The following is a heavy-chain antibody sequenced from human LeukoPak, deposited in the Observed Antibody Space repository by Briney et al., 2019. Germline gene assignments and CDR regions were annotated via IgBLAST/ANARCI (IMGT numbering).Heavy chain of an antibody. D-gene: IGHD5-18*01. CDR3: ARQSTAMGIFDY. J-gene: IGHJ4*02. CDR2: IYYSGNT. V-gene: IGHV4-39*01. Sequence: PSEALSLTCTVSGGSISSSSYYWGWIRQPPGKGLEWIGRIYYSGNTYYNPSLKSRGTISVDTSKNQFSLKLSSVTAADTAVYYCARQSTAMGIFDYWGQGTLVPVSS. CDR1: GGSISSSSYY.